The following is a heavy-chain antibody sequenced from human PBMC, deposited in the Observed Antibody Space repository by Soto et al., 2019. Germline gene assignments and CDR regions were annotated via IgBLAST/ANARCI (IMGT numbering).Heavy chain of an antibody. CDR1: GYTFPSYY. J-gene: IGHJ4*02. CDR3: ARVYDILTGYSN. D-gene: IGHD3-9*01. CDR2: INPSGGST. V-gene: IGHV1-46*01. Sequence: ASVKVSCKASGYTFPSYYMHWVRQAPGQGLEWMGIINPSGGSTSYAQKFKGRVTMTRDTSTSTVYMELSSLRSEDTAVYYCARVYDILTGYSNWGQGTLVTVSS.